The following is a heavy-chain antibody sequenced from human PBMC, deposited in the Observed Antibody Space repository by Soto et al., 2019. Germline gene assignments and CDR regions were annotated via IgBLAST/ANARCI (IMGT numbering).Heavy chain of an antibody. Sequence: ASVKVSCKASGYTFTSYGISWVRQAPGQGLEWMGWISAYNGNTNYAQKLQGRVTMTTDTSTSTAYLELRSLRSDDTAVYYCARDRYEFWIGREAVSWFDPWGQGTLVTVSS. CDR3: ARDRYEFWIGREAVSWFDP. J-gene: IGHJ5*02. D-gene: IGHD3-3*01. CDR1: GYTFTSYG. CDR2: ISAYNGNT. V-gene: IGHV1-18*01.